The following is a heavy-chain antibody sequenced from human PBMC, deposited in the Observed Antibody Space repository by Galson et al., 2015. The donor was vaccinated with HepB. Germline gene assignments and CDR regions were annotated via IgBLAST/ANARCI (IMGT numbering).Heavy chain of an antibody. CDR2: INAGNGNT. CDR1: GYTFTSYA. D-gene: IGHD6-19*01. J-gene: IGHJ4*02. CDR3: ARGRWEWLVLGDY. Sequence: SVKVSCKASGYTFTSYAMHWVRQAPGQRLEWMGWINAGNGNTKYSQKFQGRVTITRDTSASTAYMELSSLRSEDTAVYYCARGRWEWLVLGDYWGQGTLVTVSS. V-gene: IGHV1-3*01.